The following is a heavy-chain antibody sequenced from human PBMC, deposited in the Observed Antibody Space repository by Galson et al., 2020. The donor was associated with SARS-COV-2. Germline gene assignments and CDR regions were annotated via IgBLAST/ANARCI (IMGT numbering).Heavy chain of an antibody. CDR3: ARLRYYDVLAGYIVDV. CDR2: INPNSGGT. J-gene: IGHJ6*02. D-gene: IGHD3-9*01. V-gene: IGHV1-2*02. CDR1: GYTFTDYY. Sequence: ASVKVSCKASGYTFTDYYIHWVRQAPGQGLEWMGWINPNSGGTNYAQKLEGRVTMTRDTSISTAYMELSRLRADDTAVYYCARLRYYDVLAGYIVDVWGQGTMVTVSS.